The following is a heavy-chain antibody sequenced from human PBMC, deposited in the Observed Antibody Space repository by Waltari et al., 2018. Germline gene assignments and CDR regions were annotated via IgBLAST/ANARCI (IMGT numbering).Heavy chain of an antibody. D-gene: IGHD1-26*01. J-gene: IGHJ4*02. CDR1: GGPIRSSSYH. Sequence: QLQLQESGPGLVKPSETLSLTCTVSGGPIRSSSYHWGWIRQPPGKGVEWIGSIYYSGSTYYNPSLKSRVTISVDTSKNQFSLKLSSVTAADTAVYYCAREFQGAIDYWGQGTLVTVSS. CDR2: IYYSGST. CDR3: AREFQGAIDY. V-gene: IGHV4-39*07.